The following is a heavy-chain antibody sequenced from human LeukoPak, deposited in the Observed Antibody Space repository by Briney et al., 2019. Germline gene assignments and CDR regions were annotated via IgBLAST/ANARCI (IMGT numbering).Heavy chain of an antibody. D-gene: IGHD6-6*01. CDR3: ARDDSSSDDAFDI. CDR1: GGSISSSNW. V-gene: IGHV4-4*02. CDR2: IYHSGST. J-gene: IGHJ3*02. Sequence: PSETLSLTCAVSGGSISSSNWWSWVRQPPGKGLEWIGEIYHSGSTNYNPSLKSRVTISVDKSKNQFSLKLSSVTAADTAVYYCARDDSSSDDAFDIWGQGTMVTVSS.